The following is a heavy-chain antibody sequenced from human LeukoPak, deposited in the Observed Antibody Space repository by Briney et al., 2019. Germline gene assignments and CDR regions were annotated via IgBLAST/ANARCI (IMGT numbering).Heavy chain of an antibody. Sequence: PGRSLRLSCAASGFMFSSYGMHWVRQAPGKGLEWVAVISYDGSNQYYAASVKGRFTISRDKSKNTLYLQMNSLRAEDTAVYYCAKSSNYGMDVWGEGTTVTVSS. V-gene: IGHV3-30*18. CDR1: GFMFSSYG. CDR3: AKSSNYGMDV. CDR2: ISYDGSNQ. J-gene: IGHJ6*04.